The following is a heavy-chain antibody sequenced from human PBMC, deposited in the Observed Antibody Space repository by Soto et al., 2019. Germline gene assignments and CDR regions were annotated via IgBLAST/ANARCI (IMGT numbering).Heavy chain of an antibody. D-gene: IGHD1-26*01. J-gene: IGHJ4*02. CDR1: GFTFSTYT. Sequence: GSLRLSCACSGFTFSTYTMYWVRQAPGKGLEWVSSINGRGNYIYYAESVKGRFTISRDNAKNSLYLQMDRLRAEDTALYYCVREDGKVGTNSAFDYWGLGALVTVSS. V-gene: IGHV3-21*01. CDR3: VREDGKVGTNSAFDY. CDR2: INGRGNYI.